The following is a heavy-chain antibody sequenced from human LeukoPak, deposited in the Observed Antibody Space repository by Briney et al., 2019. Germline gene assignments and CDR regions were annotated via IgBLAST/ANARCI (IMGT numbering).Heavy chain of an antibody. V-gene: IGHV3-15*01. CDR3: STCGANALGS. CDR2: IKSKSGGETK. CDR1: GFTFSGTW. J-gene: IGHJ4*02. Sequence: GGSLRLSCAASGFTFSGTWMSWVRQAPGKGLEWVGRIKSKSGGETKDYAAPVKGRFTISRDDSSNTVYLQMNSLKAEDTAVYYCSTCGANALGSWGQGSLVTVSS. D-gene: IGHD4/OR15-4a*01.